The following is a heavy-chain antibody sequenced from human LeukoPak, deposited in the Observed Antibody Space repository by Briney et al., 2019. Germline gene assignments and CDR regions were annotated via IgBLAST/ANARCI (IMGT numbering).Heavy chain of an antibody. CDR3: ARAPRAYCSTTGSCFQDY. CDR2: IFHSGST. CDR1: GGSIGASINSPNW. Sequence: SETLSLTCAVSGGSIGASINSPNWWSWVRQPPGKGLEWIGEIFHSGSTNYNLSLKSRVTMSVDKSKNQFSLNLTSVTAADTAVYFCARAPRAYCSTTGSCFQDYWGQGTLVTVSS. D-gene: IGHD2-2*01. J-gene: IGHJ4*02. V-gene: IGHV4-4*02.